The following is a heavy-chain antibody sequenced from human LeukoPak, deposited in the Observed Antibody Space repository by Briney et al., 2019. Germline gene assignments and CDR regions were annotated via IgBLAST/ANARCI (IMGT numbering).Heavy chain of an antibody. D-gene: IGHD3-22*01. CDR1: GFIFSNRW. V-gene: IGHV3-7*01. CDR3: ATSSASSGND. CDR2: IKQDGSER. J-gene: IGHJ4*02. Sequence: GGSLKLSCAASGFIFSNRWMSWVRQAPGKGLEWVANIKQDGSERYYVDSVKGRFTISRDNAKNSLYLEMNSLRVEDTALYYCATSSASSGNDWGQGILVTVSS.